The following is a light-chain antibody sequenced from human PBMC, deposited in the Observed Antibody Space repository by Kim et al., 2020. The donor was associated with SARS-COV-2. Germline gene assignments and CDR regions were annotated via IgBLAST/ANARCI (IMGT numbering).Light chain of an antibody. CDR2: GNS. CDR3: QSYDSSLSGSV. CDR1: SSNIGAGYD. J-gene: IGLJ2*01. V-gene: IGLV1-40*01. Sequence: QRGTIAWTGSSSNIGAGYDVHWYQQLPGTAPKLLIYGNSNRPSGVPDRFSGSKSGTSASLAITGLQAEDEADYYCQSYDSSLSGSVFGGGTQLTVL.